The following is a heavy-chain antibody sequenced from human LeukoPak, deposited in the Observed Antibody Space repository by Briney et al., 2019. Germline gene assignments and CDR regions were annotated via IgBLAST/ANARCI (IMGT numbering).Heavy chain of an antibody. J-gene: IGHJ4*02. CDR1: GGSFSGYY. Sequence: SETLSLTCAVYGGSFSGYYWHWIRQPPGKGLEWIGEINHSGSTNYNPSLKSRVTISVDTSKNQFSLKLSSVTAADTAVYYCARGRLYYYGSGSYFVYWGQGTLVTVSS. CDR3: ARGRLYYYGSGSYFVY. CDR2: INHSGST. D-gene: IGHD3-10*01. V-gene: IGHV4-34*01.